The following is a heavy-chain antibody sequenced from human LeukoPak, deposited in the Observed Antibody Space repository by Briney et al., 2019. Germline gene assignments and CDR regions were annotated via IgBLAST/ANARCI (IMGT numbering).Heavy chain of an antibody. CDR2: IYYSGST. Sequence: PSETLSLTCTVSGGSISSYYWSWIRQPPGKGLEWIGYIYYSGSTDYNPSLKSRVTISVDTSKNQFSLKLSSVTAADTAVYYCARVTNDYVWGSYRADNYYFDYWGQGTLVTVSS. D-gene: IGHD3-16*02. V-gene: IGHV4-59*01. CDR3: ARVTNDYVWGSYRADNYYFDY. J-gene: IGHJ4*02. CDR1: GGSISSYY.